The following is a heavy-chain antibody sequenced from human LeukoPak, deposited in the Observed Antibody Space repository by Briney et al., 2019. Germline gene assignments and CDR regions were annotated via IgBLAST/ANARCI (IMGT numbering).Heavy chain of an antibody. Sequence: GASVKVSCQASGYTFTSYYMHWVRQAPGQGLEWMGIINPSGGSTSYAQKFQGRVTMTRDMSTSTVYTELSSLRSEDTAVYYCAGLGSSSWTNHLFDYWGQGTLVTVSS. D-gene: IGHD6-13*01. J-gene: IGHJ4*02. CDR1: GYTFTSYY. CDR3: AGLGSSSWTNHLFDY. CDR2: INPSGGST. V-gene: IGHV1-46*01.